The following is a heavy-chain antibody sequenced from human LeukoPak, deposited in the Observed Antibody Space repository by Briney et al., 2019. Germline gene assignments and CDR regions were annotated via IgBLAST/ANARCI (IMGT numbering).Heavy chain of an antibody. CDR2: IYYSGST. Sequence: SETLSLTCTVSGGSISSYYWSWIRQPPGKGLEWFGYIYYSGSTNYNPSLKSRVTISVDTSKNQFSLKLSSATAADTAVYHCARSIAAGRVSSRYYGMDVWGQGTTVTVSS. V-gene: IGHV4-59*01. D-gene: IGHD6-13*01. J-gene: IGHJ6*02. CDR1: GGSISSYY. CDR3: ARSIAAGRVSSRYYGMDV.